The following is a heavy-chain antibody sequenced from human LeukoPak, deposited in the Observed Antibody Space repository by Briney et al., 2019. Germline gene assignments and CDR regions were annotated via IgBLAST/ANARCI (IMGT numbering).Heavy chain of an antibody. CDR1: GFTFSSYA. CDR2: ISGSGGST. D-gene: IGHD3-22*01. V-gene: IGHV3-23*01. J-gene: IGHJ4*02. Sequence: GGSLRLSCAASGFTFSSYAMSWVRQAPGKGLEWVSAISGSGGSTYYADSVKGRFTISRDNSKNTLYLQMNNLRAEDTAVYYCAKDPANTHYYDSSGYYYWGQGTLVTVSS. CDR3: AKDPANTHYYDSSGYYY.